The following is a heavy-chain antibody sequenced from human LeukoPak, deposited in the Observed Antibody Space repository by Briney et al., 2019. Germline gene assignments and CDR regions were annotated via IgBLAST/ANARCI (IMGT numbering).Heavy chain of an antibody. CDR1: GFTFSDYA. J-gene: IGHJ6*02. CDR2: ISFGGTPQ. Sequence: GGSLRLSCAASGFTFSDYAMRWVRQAPGKGPGWGAVISFGGTPQYYGHSVKGRFTVSTDSSKDTLYLHLNNVRTEDTAVYYWARPYCSSTRCYLYLYGLDVWGQGTTVTVSS. CDR3: ARPYCSSTRCYLYLYGLDV. D-gene: IGHD2-2*01. V-gene: IGHV3-30*03.